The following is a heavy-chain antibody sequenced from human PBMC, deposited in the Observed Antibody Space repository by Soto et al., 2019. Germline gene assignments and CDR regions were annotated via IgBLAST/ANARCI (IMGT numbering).Heavy chain of an antibody. CDR3: ARVVPGAEAWFGP. D-gene: IGHD2-2*01. CDR1: GYTFSNYG. CDR2: ISLYSDGT. J-gene: IGHJ5*02. V-gene: IGHV1-18*01. Sequence: ASVKVSCKTSGYTFSNYGITWELQAPGQPLEWLGWISLYSDGTNYAQKFQGRVSMTTDTSTTTAYMELRSLRSDDTAVYYCARVVPGAEAWFGPWGQGTLVTVSS.